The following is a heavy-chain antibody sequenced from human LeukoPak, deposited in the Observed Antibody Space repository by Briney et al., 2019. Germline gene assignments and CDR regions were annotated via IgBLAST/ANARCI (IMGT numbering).Heavy chain of an antibody. D-gene: IGHD3-3*01. CDR3: AREEVAYYDFWSGYSHNWFAP. J-gene: IGHJ5*02. CDR1: GYSISSGYY. V-gene: IGHV4-38-2*02. Sequence: SETLSLTCTVSGYSISSGYYWGWIRQPPGKGLEWIGSIYHSGSTYYNPSLKSRVTISVDTSKNQFSLKLSSVTAADTAVYYCAREEVAYYDFWSGYSHNWFAPWGQGTLVTVSS. CDR2: IYHSGST.